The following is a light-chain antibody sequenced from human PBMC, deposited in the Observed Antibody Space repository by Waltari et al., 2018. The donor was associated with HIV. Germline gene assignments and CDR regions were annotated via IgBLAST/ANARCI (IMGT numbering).Light chain of an antibody. CDR2: GAS. CDR3: QQYDTWPPKT. V-gene: IGKV3-20*01. Sequence: EIVLTQSPGTLSLSPGERATLSCRASQSISSSYLDWYQQKPGQAPRLLIYGASRRATGIPDRFSGSGSGTDFTLTISRLEPEDFAVYYCQQYDTWPPKTFGQGIKVEIK. J-gene: IGKJ1*01. CDR1: QSISSSY.